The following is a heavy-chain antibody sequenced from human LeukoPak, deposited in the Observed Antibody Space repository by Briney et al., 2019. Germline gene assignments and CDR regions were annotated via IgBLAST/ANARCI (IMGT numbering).Heavy chain of an antibody. J-gene: IGHJ5*02. CDR1: GFTFSDFY. CDR3: ARGSMGGWYSIDP. Sequence: AGSLRFSCAASGFTFSDFYMSRIRHAPGNGLEWVFYISSSCSTIYYAYSVKGRFTMSRDNAKNSLYLQMNSLKAEDTAVYYCARGSMGGWYSIDPWGQGTLVTVSS. V-gene: IGHV3-11*04. D-gene: IGHD6-19*01. CDR2: ISSSCSTI.